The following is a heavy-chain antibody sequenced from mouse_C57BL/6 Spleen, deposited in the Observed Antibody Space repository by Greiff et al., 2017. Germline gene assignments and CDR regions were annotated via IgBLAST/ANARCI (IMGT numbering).Heavy chain of an antibody. V-gene: IGHV5-9*01. J-gene: IGHJ4*01. CDR1: GFTFSSYT. CDR2: ISGGGGNT. CDR3: ARHGDYYGSSYRYYAMDY. D-gene: IGHD1-1*01. Sequence: EVNVVESGGGLVKPGGSLKLSCAASGFTFSSYTMSWVRQTPEKRLEWVATISGGGGNTYYPDSVKGRFTISRDNAKNTLYLQMSSLRSEDTALYYCARHGDYYGSSYRYYAMDYWGQGTSVTVSS.